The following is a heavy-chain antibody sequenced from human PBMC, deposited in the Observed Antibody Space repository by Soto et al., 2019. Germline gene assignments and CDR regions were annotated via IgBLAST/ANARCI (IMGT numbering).Heavy chain of an antibody. Sequence: QVQLQESGPGLVKPSQTLSLTCTVSGGSISSGGYYWSWIRQHPGKGLEWIGYIYYSGSTYYNPYLKGRVTISVDSSKNQFSLKLSSVTAADTAVYYCARGFDGPNTYYYDSSGYTYFDYWGQGTLVTVSS. CDR1: GGSISSGGYY. CDR3: ARGFDGPNTYYYDSSGYTYFDY. J-gene: IGHJ4*02. CDR2: IYYSGST. D-gene: IGHD3-22*01. V-gene: IGHV4-31*03.